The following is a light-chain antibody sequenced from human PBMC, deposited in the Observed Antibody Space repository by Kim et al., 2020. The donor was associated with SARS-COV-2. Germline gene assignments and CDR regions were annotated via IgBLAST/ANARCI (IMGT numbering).Light chain of an antibody. CDR2: GAS. J-gene: IGKJ4*01. CDR3: QQYESSPLT. CDR1: QSLNNNY. V-gene: IGKV3-20*01. Sequence: EIVLTQSPGTLSLSPGEKATLSCRASQSLNNNYLAWYQQKPGQAPTLLIYGASYRATGFPDKFSGSGSGTGFTLTISRLEPEDSAVYYCQQYESSPLTFGGGTKVDIK.